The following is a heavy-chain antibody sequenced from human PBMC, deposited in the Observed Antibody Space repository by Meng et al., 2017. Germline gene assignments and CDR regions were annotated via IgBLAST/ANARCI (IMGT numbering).Heavy chain of an antibody. CDR2: IKPDGTMT. CDR3: ARSDWFDP. V-gene: IGHV3-74*01. CDR1: GVTFRNYW. Sequence: VPLVESGGGVVQSGGSLILSCTASGVTFRNYWMHWVRQAPGKGLVWVSRIKPDGTMTVYADSVKGRFTISRDNAKNTLYLQMNSLRSDDTAVYYCARSDWFDPWGQGTLVTVSS. J-gene: IGHJ5*02.